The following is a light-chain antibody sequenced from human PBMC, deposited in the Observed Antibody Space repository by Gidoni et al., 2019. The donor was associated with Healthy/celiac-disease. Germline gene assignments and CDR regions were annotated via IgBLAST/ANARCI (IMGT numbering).Light chain of an antibody. V-gene: IGLV3-9*01. J-gene: IGLJ2*01. CDR1: HIGSKN. Sequence: SYELPQPLSVSVALGQTARITCGGNHIGSKNVHWYQQKPGQAPVLVIYRDSNRPSVIPERFSGSNSGNTATLTISRAQAGDEADYYCQVWDSSTHVVFGGGTKLTVL. CDR2: RDS. CDR3: QVWDSSTHVV.